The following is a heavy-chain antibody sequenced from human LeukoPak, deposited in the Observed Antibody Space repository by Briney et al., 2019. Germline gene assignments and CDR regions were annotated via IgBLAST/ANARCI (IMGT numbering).Heavy chain of an antibody. CDR3: AREPTYDFWSGYPFDY. D-gene: IGHD3/OR15-3a*01. J-gene: IGHJ4*02. CDR2: MYHSGST. Sequence: MASETLSLTCTVSGYSISSGYFWGWIRQPPGKGLEWIGSMYHSGSTYYNPSLKSRVTITVDMSKNQFSLKLSSVTAADTAVYYCAREPTYDFWSGYPFDYWGRGTLVTVSS. CDR1: GYSISSGYF. V-gene: IGHV4-38-2*02.